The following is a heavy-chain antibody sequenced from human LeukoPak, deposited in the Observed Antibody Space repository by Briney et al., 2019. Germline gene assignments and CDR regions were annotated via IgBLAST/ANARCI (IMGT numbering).Heavy chain of an antibody. D-gene: IGHD2-21*02. J-gene: IGHJ4*02. CDR1: GYSISSGYY. V-gene: IGHV4-38-2*01. CDR2: IYHSGST. Sequence: PSETLSLTCAVSGYSISSGYYWGWIRQPPGKGLEWIGSIYHSGSTYYNPSLKSRVTISVDTSKNQFSLKLSSVTAADTAVYYCASFPGGGDYIRDLGFDYWGQGTLVTVSS. CDR3: ASFPGGGDYIRDLGFDY.